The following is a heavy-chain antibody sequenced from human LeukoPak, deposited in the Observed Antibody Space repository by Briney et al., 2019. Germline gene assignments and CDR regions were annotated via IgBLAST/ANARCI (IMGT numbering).Heavy chain of an antibody. Sequence: PSETLSLTCTVSGVSISSYYWSWIRQPAGKGLEWIGRIYTSGSTNYNPSLKSRVTMSVDTSKNQFSLKLSSVTAADTAVYYCARTPIVGAIGWFDPWGQGTLVTVSS. V-gene: IGHV4-4*07. CDR1: GVSISSYY. J-gene: IGHJ5*02. D-gene: IGHD1-26*01. CDR3: ARTPIVGAIGWFDP. CDR2: IYTSGST.